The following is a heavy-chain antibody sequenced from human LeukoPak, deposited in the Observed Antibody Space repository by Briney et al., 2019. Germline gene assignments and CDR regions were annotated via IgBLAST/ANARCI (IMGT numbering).Heavy chain of an antibody. J-gene: IGHJ4*02. D-gene: IGHD5-18*01. CDR2: ISGCGGST. Sequence: GGSLRLSCAASGFTFSSYAMSWVRQAPGKGLEWVSAISGCGGSTYYADSVKGRFTISRDNSKNTLYLQMNTLRPEDTAVYSCAKNGRGYSSDYFDYWGQGTLVTVSS. CDR1: GFTFSSYA. V-gene: IGHV3-23*01. CDR3: AKNGRGYSSDYFDY.